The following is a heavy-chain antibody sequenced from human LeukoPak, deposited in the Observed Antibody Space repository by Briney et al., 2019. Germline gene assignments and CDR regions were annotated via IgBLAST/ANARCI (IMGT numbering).Heavy chain of an antibody. CDR1: GFSVSSNY. CDR3: ARVPPSVGEATSEYFQD. D-gene: IGHD1-26*01. V-gene: IGHV3-74*01. Sequence: GGSLRLSCAASGFSVSSNYMSWVRQAPGKGLLWVSRINTDGSTTNYADSVKGRFTISRDNAKNTLYLQMNSLRSEDTAVYYCARVPPSVGEATSEYFQDWGQGTLVTVSS. CDR2: INTDGSTT. J-gene: IGHJ1*01.